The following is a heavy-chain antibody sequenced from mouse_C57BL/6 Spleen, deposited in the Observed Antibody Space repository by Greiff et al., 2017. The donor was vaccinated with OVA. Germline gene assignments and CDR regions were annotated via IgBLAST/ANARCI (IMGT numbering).Heavy chain of an antibody. D-gene: IGHD2-4*01. CDR1: GYAFTNYL. CDR2: IIPGSGGT. CDR3: ARYDYDRGIYAMDY. Sequence: QVQLQQSGAELVRPGTSVKVSCKASGYAFTNYLIEWVKQRPGQGLEWIGVIIPGSGGTNYNEKFKGKATLTADKSASTAYMQLSSLTSEDSAVYFCARYDYDRGIYAMDYWGQGTSVTVSS. J-gene: IGHJ4*01. V-gene: IGHV1-54*01.